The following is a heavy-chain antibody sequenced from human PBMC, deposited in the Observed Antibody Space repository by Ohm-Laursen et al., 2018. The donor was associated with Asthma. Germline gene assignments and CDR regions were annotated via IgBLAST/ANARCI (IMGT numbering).Heavy chain of an antibody. CDR3: ARGHGYNLY. Sequence: TLSLTCALSGGYIYNHWWSWVRQPPGKGLEWIAEISHSGAASFNPSLTSRVTISLDKSKTHFSLELTSVTAADTAVYYCARGHGYNLYWGQGTLVTVSS. CDR1: GGYIYNHW. CDR2: ISHSGAA. J-gene: IGHJ4*02. V-gene: IGHV4-4*02. D-gene: IGHD5-24*01.